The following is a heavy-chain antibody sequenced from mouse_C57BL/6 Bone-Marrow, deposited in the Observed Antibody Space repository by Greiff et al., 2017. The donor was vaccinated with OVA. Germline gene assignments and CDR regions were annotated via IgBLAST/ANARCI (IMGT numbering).Heavy chain of an antibody. Sequence: VQLQQPGAELVKPGASVKLSCKASGYTFTSYWMHWVKQRPGQGLEWIGMIHPNSGSTNYNEKFKSKATLTVDKSSSTAYMQLSSLTSEDSAVYYGARRGYGSSSYYAMDYWGQGTSVTVSS. CDR2: IHPNSGST. D-gene: IGHD1-1*01. CDR1: GYTFTSYW. V-gene: IGHV1-64*01. CDR3: ARRGYGSSSYYAMDY. J-gene: IGHJ4*01.